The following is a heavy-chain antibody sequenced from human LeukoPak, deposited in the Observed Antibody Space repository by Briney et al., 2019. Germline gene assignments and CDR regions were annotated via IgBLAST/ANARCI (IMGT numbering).Heavy chain of an antibody. CDR3: ARGGIFGVVIIPPQSYGMDV. D-gene: IGHD3-3*01. J-gene: IGHJ6*02. Sequence: GGSLRLSCAASGFTFSSYAMHWVRQAPGKGLEWVAVISYDGSNKYYADSVKGRFTISRDNSKNTLYLQMNSLRAEDTAVYYCARGGIFGVVIIPPQSYGMDVWGQGTTVTVSS. CDR2: ISYDGSNK. V-gene: IGHV3-30-3*01. CDR1: GFTFSSYA.